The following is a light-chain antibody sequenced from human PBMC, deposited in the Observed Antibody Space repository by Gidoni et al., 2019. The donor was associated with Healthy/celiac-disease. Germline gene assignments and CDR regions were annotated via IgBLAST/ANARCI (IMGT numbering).Light chain of an antibody. CDR2: AAS. CDR3: QQSYSTPRT. Sequence: DSQMTQTPSSLSASVGDRVTITCRASQSISSYLNWYQQKQGKAPKLLIYAASSLQSGVPSRFSGSGSGTAFTLPISSLQPEDFATYYCQQSYSTPRTFGQGTKVEIK. CDR1: QSISSY. J-gene: IGKJ1*01. V-gene: IGKV1-39*01.